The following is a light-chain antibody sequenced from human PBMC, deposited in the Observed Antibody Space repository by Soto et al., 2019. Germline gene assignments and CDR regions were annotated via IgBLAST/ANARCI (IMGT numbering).Light chain of an antibody. CDR2: RNN. V-gene: IGLV1-47*01. J-gene: IGLJ1*01. CDR1: SSNIGSNY. Sequence: QSLLTQPPSAYVTPGQMGTISSSGSSSNIGSNYVYWYQQLPGTAPKLLIYRNNQRPSGVPDRFSGSNSVTSAPLAISGRGPENEAASYCAARDDTLSALYVFGPATTV. CDR3: AARDDTLSALYV.